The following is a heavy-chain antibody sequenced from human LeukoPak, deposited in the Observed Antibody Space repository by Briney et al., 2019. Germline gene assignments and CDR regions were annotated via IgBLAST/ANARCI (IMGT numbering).Heavy chain of an antibody. CDR3: AQDCATVGRFDY. D-gene: IGHD6-13*01. V-gene: IGHV2-5*02. Sequence: SGPTLVNPTQTLTLTCTFSGFSFSTSRVGVGCIRQPPGKALEWLALIYWDDDKLYRPSLKSRLTITKDPSKNQVFLTVTIRDPEDTATYYCAQDCATVGRFDYWGQGTLDSVS. CDR2: IYWDDDK. CDR1: GFSFSTSRVG. J-gene: IGHJ4*02.